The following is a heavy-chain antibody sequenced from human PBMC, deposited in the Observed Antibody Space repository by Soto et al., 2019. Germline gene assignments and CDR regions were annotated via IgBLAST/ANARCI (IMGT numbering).Heavy chain of an antibody. D-gene: IGHD4-17*01. CDR3: ASWHLREHAYDI. Sequence: PGGSLRLSCVASGFTFKNYAMSWVRQAPGKGLEWVSGINGTGDETWSADSVKGRFTISRDSSKTIVYLQMNSLRPDDTAVYYCASWHLREHAYDIWGQGTAVTVSS. CDR1: GFTFKNYA. V-gene: IGHV3-23*01. CDR2: INGTGDET. J-gene: IGHJ3*02.